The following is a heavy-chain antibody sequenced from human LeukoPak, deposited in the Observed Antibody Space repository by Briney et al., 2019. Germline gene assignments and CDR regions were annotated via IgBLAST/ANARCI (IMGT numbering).Heavy chain of an antibody. CDR2: IRYDGTNK. CDR3: AKEGNPYDSTGHLT. D-gene: IGHD3-22*01. V-gene: IGHV3-30*02. J-gene: IGHJ5*02. CDR1: GFSFSSYS. Sequence: GGSLRLSCAASGFSFSSYSMNWVRQAPGKGLEWVTFIRYDGTNKYYADSVKGRFTISRDNSKNTLYLQMNSLRAEDTALYYCAKEGNPYDSTGHLTWGQGTLVTVSS.